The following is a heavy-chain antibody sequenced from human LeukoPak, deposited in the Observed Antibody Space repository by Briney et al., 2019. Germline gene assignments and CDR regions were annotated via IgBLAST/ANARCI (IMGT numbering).Heavy chain of an antibody. Sequence: PGGSLRLSCAASGFTFSSYSMNWVRQAPGKGLEWVSSISSSSSYIYYADSVKGRATISRDNAKKSLYLQMNSLRAEDSAVYYCARPAYCGGNCYYFPDYWGQGTLVTVSS. CDR2: ISSSSSYI. D-gene: IGHD2-21*01. V-gene: IGHV3-21*01. J-gene: IGHJ4*02. CDR1: GFTFSSYS. CDR3: ARPAYCGGNCYYFPDY.